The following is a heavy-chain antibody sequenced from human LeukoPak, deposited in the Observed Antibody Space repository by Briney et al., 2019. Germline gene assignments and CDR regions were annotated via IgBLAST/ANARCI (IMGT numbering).Heavy chain of an antibody. D-gene: IGHD3-9*01. Sequence: EASVKVSCKASGYTFTSYDINWVRQATGQGLEWMGWMNPNSGNTGYAQKFQGRVTMTRNTSISTAYMELSSPRSEDTAVYYCARGDDILTGYYMSFDYWGQGTLVTVSS. J-gene: IGHJ4*02. CDR2: MNPNSGNT. CDR1: GYTFTSYD. V-gene: IGHV1-8*01. CDR3: ARGDDILTGYYMSFDY.